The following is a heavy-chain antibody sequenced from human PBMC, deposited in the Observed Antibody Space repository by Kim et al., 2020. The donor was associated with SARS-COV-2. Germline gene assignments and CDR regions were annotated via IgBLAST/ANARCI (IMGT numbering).Heavy chain of an antibody. CDR1: GHTLIDLS. J-gene: IGHJ3*02. V-gene: IGHV1-24*01. CDR2: FDPEDGET. CDR3: AAWSLLDCSSITCYASDN. D-gene: IGHD2-2*01. Sequence: ASVKVSCKVSGHTLIDLSMHWVRQAPGRGLEWMGGFDPEDGETIYAQKFQGRVTMTEDTSTDTAYMELSSLRSEDTAVYYCAAWSLLDCSSITCYASDNWGRGTMVIVSS.